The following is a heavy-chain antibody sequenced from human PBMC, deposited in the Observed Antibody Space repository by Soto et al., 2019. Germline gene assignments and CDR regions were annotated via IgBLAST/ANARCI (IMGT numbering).Heavy chain of an antibody. Sequence: SVKVSCKASGGTFSSYAISWVRQAPGQGLEWMGGIIPIFGTANYAQKFQGRVTITADESTSTAYMELSSLRSEDTAVYYCARGYCTNGVCYHFDYWGQGTLVTVSS. CDR3: ARGYCTNGVCYHFDY. CDR1: GGTFSSYA. J-gene: IGHJ4*02. CDR2: IIPIFGTA. V-gene: IGHV1-69*13. D-gene: IGHD2-8*01.